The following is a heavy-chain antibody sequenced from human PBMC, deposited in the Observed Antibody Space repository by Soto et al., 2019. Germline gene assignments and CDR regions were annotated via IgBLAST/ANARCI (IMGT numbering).Heavy chain of an antibody. CDR3: AKDNQQLVGFFYYYYGMDV. J-gene: IGHJ6*02. V-gene: IGHV3-30*18. CDR1: GFTFSSYG. CDR2: ISYDGSNK. Sequence: GGSLRLSCAASGFTFSSYGMHWVRQAPGKGLEWVAVISYDGSNKYYADSVKGRFTISRDNSKNTLYLQMNSLRAEDTAVYYCAKDNQQLVGFFYYYYGMDVWGRGTTVTVSS. D-gene: IGHD6-6*01.